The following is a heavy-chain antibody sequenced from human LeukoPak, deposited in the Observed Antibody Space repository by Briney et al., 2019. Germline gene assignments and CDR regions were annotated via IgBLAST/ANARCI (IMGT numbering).Heavy chain of an antibody. Sequence: GGSLRLSCAASGFTFDNYRMSWVRQAPGQGLEWVSTINADGGNTYYADSVKGRFTISRDNSKSTLILQMNSLRVEDTALYYCTKRVKYGGTWDHFADWGQGTLVTVCS. CDR1: GFTFDNYR. J-gene: IGHJ4*02. D-gene: IGHD1-26*01. CDR3: TKRVKYGGTWDHFAD. V-gene: IGHV3-23*01. CDR2: INADGGNT.